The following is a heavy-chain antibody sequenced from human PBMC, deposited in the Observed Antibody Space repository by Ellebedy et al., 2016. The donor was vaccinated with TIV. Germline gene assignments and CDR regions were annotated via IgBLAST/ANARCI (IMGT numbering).Heavy chain of an antibody. CDR3: AKSFTENWFDP. Sequence: GESLKISCAASGFTLSSYSMNWVRQAPGRGLEWVSYISSSSNTIYYADSVKGRFTISRDNAKNSLYLQMNSLRAEDTAVYYCAKSFTENWFDPWGQGTLVTVSS. J-gene: IGHJ5*02. V-gene: IGHV3-48*01. CDR1: GFTLSSYS. CDR2: ISSSSNTI.